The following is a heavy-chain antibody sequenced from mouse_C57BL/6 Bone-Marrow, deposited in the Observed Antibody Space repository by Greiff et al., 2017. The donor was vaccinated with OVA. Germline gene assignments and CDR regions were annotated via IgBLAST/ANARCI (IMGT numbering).Heavy chain of an antibody. CDR3: ARLNFDWYFDV. CDR2: IYTRSGNT. Sequence: VQLQQSGAELARPGASVKLSCKASGYTFTSYGISWVKQRPGQGLAWIGEIYTRSGNTYYNEKVKGKATLTADKSSSTAYMELRSLTSEDSAGYCCARLNFDWYFDVWGTGTTVTVSS. V-gene: IGHV1-81*01. CDR1: GYTFTSYG. J-gene: IGHJ1*03.